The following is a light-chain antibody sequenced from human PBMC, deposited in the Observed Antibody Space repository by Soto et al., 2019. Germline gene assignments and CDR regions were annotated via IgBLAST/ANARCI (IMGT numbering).Light chain of an antibody. CDR1: QDFSDY. CDR2: TAS. CDR3: QKYDSAPWT. Sequence: DIQMTQSPSSLSASIGDRVTITCRASQDFSDYLAWYQQKPGQVPKILIYTASTLQSGVPSRFSGSGSGTHFTLTISSLQPEDVATYYCQKYDSAPWTFGQGTKVEI. V-gene: IGKV1-27*01. J-gene: IGKJ1*01.